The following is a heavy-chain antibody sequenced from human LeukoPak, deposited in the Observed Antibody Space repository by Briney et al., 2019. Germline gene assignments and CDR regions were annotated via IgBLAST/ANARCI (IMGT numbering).Heavy chain of an antibody. Sequence: PSETLSLTCTVSGGSISTSSYYWGWIRQPPGKGLECIGNIYYSGSTYYNPSLKSRVTISVDTSKNQFSLKLSSVTAADTAVYYCARAIRVAARQSNWFDPWGQGTLVTVSS. D-gene: IGHD6-6*01. V-gene: IGHV4-39*07. J-gene: IGHJ5*02. CDR1: GGSISTSSYY. CDR2: IYYSGST. CDR3: ARAIRVAARQSNWFDP.